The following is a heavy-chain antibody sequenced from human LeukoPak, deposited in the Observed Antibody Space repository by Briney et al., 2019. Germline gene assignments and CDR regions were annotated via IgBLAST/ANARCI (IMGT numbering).Heavy chain of an antibody. V-gene: IGHV1-2*02. CDR1: GYTFSGTGWY. Sequence: ASVKVSCKASGYTFSGTGWYLSWLRRAPGQGLECMGWIHPNNGDTAYAQKFEGRVAMTRDTSISTAYMELRRLRPDDTAVYFCARDGPAQMVDLDYWGQGTLVTVSS. CDR3: ARDGPAQMVDLDY. D-gene: IGHD3-10*01. CDR2: IHPNNGDT. J-gene: IGHJ4*02.